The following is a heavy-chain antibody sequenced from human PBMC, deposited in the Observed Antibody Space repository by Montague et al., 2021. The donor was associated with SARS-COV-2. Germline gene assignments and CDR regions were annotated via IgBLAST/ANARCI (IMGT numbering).Heavy chain of an antibody. J-gene: IGHJ6*03. V-gene: IGHV4-34*01. D-gene: IGHD3-10*01. CDR2: INHGGST. CDR3: VRLRDGVVPSPILGVGPYYSYYYVDV. Sequence: SETLSLTCAVHGTSFSGYYWNWIRQPPGKGLEWIGEINHGGSTKYSPSLKSRLTISADTSKNQFPLKLTSVAAADTAVYYCVRLRDGVVPSPILGVGPYYSYYYVDVWGRGTTVTVSS. CDR1: GTSFSGYY.